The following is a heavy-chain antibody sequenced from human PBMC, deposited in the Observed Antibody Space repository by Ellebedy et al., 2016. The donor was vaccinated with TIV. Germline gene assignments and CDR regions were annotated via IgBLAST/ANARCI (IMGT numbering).Heavy chain of an antibody. CDR3: ARHVLWGSPRRDGYSSRFNYFDF. J-gene: IGHJ4*02. CDR1: GGSFSNRSHY. D-gene: IGHD5-24*01. V-gene: IGHV4-39*01. CDR2: ISYGGTT. Sequence: MPGGSLRLSCSVSGGSFSNRSHYRGWIRQPPGKRLEWIGSISYGGTTYYNPSLKSRVTISVDTSKKQFSLNLNSVTAADTAVYSCARHVLWGSPRRDGYSSRFNYFDFWGLGTLVTVSS.